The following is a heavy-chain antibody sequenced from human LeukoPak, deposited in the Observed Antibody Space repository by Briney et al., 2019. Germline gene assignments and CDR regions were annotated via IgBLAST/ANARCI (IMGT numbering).Heavy chain of an antibody. V-gene: IGHV3-23*01. CDR3: AKGGGYYDSSGYYYGFDY. CDR1: GFTFSSYA. CDR2: ISGSGGST. Sequence: GRSLRLSCAASGFTFSSYAMSWVRQAPGKGLEWVSAISGSGGSTYYADSVKGRFTISRDNSKNTLYLQMNSLRAEDTAVYYCAKGGGYYDSSGYYYGFDYWGQGTLVTVSS. J-gene: IGHJ4*02. D-gene: IGHD3-22*01.